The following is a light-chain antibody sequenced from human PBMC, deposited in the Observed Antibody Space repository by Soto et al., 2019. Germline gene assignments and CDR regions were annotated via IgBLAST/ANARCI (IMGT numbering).Light chain of an antibody. J-gene: IGLJ2*01. V-gene: IGLV2-8*01. CDR3: SSYAGSNNVV. Sequence: SALTQPPSASGSPGQSVTISCTGVSTDVGGYNYVSWYQQHPDKAPKLMIYEVSKRPSGVPDRFSGSKSGNTASLTVSGLQAEDEADYYCSSYAGSNNVVFGGGTKVTVL. CDR1: STDVGGYNY. CDR2: EVS.